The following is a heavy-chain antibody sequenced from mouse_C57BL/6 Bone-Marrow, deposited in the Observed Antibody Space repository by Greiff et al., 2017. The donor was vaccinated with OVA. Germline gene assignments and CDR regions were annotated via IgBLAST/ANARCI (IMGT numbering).Heavy chain of an antibody. D-gene: IGHD2-4*01. CDR3: ARQTGYYDYAAY. V-gene: IGHV5-12*01. Sequence: EVKVEESGGGLVQPGGSLKLSCAASGFTFSDYYMYWVRQTPEKRLEWVAYISNGGGSTYYPDTVKGRFTISRDNAKNTLYLQMSRLKSEDTAMYYCARQTGYYDYAAYWGQGTLVTVSA. CDR1: GFTFSDYY. J-gene: IGHJ3*01. CDR2: ISNGGGST.